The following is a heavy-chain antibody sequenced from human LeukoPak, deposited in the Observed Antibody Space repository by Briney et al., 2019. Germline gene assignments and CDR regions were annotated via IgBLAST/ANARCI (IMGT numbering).Heavy chain of an antibody. CDR3: ARLFPGDTSGYGHFDY. J-gene: IGHJ4*02. Sequence: SLETLSLTCSVSRGSISRYYWSWIRQPPGKGLEWIGHISYNGIANYDPSLEGRVTISIETSKNQFSLRMTSLTAADTAVYFCARLFPGDTSGYGHFDYWGQGMLVTVSS. CDR2: ISYNGIA. CDR1: RGSISRYY. V-gene: IGHV4-59*01. D-gene: IGHD3-22*01.